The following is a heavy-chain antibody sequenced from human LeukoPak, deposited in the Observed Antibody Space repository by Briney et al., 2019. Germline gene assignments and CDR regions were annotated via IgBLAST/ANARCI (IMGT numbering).Heavy chain of an antibody. Sequence: PSQTLSLTCTVSGGSISSGSYYWSWIRQPAGKGLEWIGRIYTSGSTYYNPSLKSRVTISVDTSKNQFSLKLSSVTAADTAVYYCARPAQLLSYFDYWGQGTLVTVSS. V-gene: IGHV4-61*02. D-gene: IGHD2-2*01. J-gene: IGHJ4*02. CDR1: GGSISSGSYY. CDR3: ARPAQLLSYFDY. CDR2: IYTSGST.